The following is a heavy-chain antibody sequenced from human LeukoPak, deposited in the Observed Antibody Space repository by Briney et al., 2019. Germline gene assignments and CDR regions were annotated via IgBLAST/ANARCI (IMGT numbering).Heavy chain of an antibody. CDR1: GFTFRSYA. CDR2: VSGSGGNT. D-gene: IGHD2-2*01. CDR3: AKGPKIPAPTYYFDY. Sequence: GGSLRLSCAASGFTFRSYAMGWGRQAPGKGLEWISAVSGSGGNTYYAASVKGRGTFSRDNSNNTLFLQMNSLRAEDTPVYYCAKGPKIPAPTYYFDYWGQGPLVTISS. V-gene: IGHV3-23*01. J-gene: IGHJ4*02.